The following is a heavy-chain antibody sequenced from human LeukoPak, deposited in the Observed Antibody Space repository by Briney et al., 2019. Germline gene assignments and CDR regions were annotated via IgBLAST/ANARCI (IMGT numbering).Heavy chain of an antibody. CDR1: GYSIISGYY. V-gene: IGHV4-38-2*01. D-gene: IGHD3-22*01. J-gene: IGHJ4*02. Sequence: PSETLSLTCAVSGYSIISGYYWGWIRQPPGKGLEWIGSIYHSGSTYYNPSLKSRVTISVDTSKNQFSLKLSSVTAADTAVYYCARFYYDSSGYYPDYWGQGTLVTVSS. CDR2: IYHSGST. CDR3: ARFYYDSSGYYPDY.